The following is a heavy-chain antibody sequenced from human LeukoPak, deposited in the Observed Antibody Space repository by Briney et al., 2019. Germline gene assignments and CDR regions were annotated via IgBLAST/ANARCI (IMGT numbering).Heavy chain of an antibody. D-gene: IGHD5-12*01. V-gene: IGHV3-21*01. CDR2: ISSSSSYI. CDR3: ARGRYSGYDSALDAFDI. CDR1: GSTFSSYS. Sequence: PGGSLRLSCAASGSTFSSYSMNWVRQAPGKGLEWVSSISSSSSYIYYADSVKGRFTISRDNAKNSLYLQMNSLRAEDTAVYYCARGRYSGYDSALDAFDIWGQGTMVTVSS. J-gene: IGHJ3*02.